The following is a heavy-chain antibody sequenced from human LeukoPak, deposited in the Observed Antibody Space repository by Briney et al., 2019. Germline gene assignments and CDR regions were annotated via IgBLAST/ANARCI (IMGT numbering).Heavy chain of an antibody. CDR1: GYSFSMYW. J-gene: IGHJ3*02. V-gene: IGHV5-51*01. CDR2: IYPGDSQT. Sequence: GESLKISCKGSGYSFSMYWTGWVRQMPGKGLEWMGIIYPGDSQTAYSPSFQGQVTISADKSISTAYLQWRSLKASDTATYYCGRIRGYDFWSRGAFDIWGQGTMVTVSS. CDR3: GRIRGYDFWSRGAFDI. D-gene: IGHD3-3*01.